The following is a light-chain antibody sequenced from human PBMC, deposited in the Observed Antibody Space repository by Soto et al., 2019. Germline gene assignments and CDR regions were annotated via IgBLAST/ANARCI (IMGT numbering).Light chain of an antibody. CDR3: ASYTSSSTSVI. Sequence: SLLTQPASVSGSPGQSITISCTGTISDVGGYKYVSWYQQHPDKAPKLIIFEVSNRPSGISSRFSGSKSGNTASLTISGLQAEDEADYYCASYTSSSTSVIFGRGTKVTVL. CDR1: ISDVGGYKY. CDR2: EVS. J-gene: IGLJ2*01. V-gene: IGLV2-14*01.